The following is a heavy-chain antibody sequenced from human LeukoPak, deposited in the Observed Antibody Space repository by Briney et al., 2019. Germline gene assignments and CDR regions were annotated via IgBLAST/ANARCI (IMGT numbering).Heavy chain of an antibody. CDR3: AKDIGSYYDY. V-gene: IGHV3-21*01. D-gene: IGHD3-10*01. Sequence: GGSLRLSCAASGFTFSSYSMNWVRQAPGKGLEWVSSISSSSSYIYYADSVKGRFTISRDSDKNSLYLQMNSLRAEDTAVYYCAKDIGSYYDYWGQGILVTVSS. J-gene: IGHJ4*02. CDR2: ISSSSSYI. CDR1: GFTFSSYS.